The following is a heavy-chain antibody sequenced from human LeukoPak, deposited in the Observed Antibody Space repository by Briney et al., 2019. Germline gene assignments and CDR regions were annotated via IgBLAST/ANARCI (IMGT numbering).Heavy chain of an antibody. V-gene: IGHV4-59*01. CDR2: IYYSGST. D-gene: IGHD3-10*01. CDR3: ARGDYYGSRDWFDR. J-gene: IGHJ5*02. Sequence: PSETLSLTCTVSGGSISSYYWSWIRQPPGKGLEWIGYIYYSGSTNYNPSLKSRVTISVDTSKNQFSLKLSSVTAADTAVYYCARGDYYGSRDWFDRWGQGTLVTVSS. CDR1: GGSISSYY.